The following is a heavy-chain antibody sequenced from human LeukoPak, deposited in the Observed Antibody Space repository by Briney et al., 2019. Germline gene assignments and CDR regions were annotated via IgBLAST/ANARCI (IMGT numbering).Heavy chain of an antibody. CDR2: ISAYNGNT. V-gene: IGHV1-18*01. CDR1: GYTFTSFG. Sequence: ASVKVSCKASGYTFTSFGISWVRQAPGQGLEWMGWISAYNGNTNYAQKLQGRVTMTTDTSTSTAYMELRSLRSDDTAVYYCARSRALWFGEYCDYWGQGTLVTVSS. D-gene: IGHD3-10*01. J-gene: IGHJ4*02. CDR3: ARSRALWFGEYCDY.